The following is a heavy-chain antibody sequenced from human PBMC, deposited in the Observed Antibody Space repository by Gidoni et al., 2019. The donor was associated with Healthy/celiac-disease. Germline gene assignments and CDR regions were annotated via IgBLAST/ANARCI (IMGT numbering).Heavy chain of an antibody. CDR3: ATDRSYGYGEAFDI. Sequence: QVELVQSGAEVKKPGASVKVSCKVSGYTLTELSMHWVRQAPGKGLEGRGGFDPEDGETIYAQKFQGRVTMTEDTSTDTAYMELSSLRSEDTAVYYCATDRSYGYGEAFDIWGQGTMVTVSS. CDR2: FDPEDGET. D-gene: IGHD5-18*01. V-gene: IGHV1-24*01. CDR1: GYTLTELS. J-gene: IGHJ3*02.